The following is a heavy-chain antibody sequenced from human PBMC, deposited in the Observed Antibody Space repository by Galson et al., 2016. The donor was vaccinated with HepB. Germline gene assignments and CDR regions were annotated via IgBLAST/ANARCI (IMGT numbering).Heavy chain of an antibody. CDR3: AHRPPPIGALRYSGYGNFFDY. CDR1: GFSLNTSGVG. Sequence: PALVKPTQTLTLTCTFSGFSLNTSGVGVGWIRQPPGKALEWLAIIYWNDDKRYSPSLKSRLTITKDTSKNQVVLTMTNMDPVDTATYYCAHRPPPIGALRYSGYGNFFDYWGQGSLATVSS. J-gene: IGHJ4*02. V-gene: IGHV2-5*01. CDR2: IYWNDDK. D-gene: IGHD5-12*01.